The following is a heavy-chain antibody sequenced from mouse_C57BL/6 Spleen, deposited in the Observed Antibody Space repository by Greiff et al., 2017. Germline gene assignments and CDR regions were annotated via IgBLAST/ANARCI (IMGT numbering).Heavy chain of an antibody. CDR2: IYPGDGDT. CDR3: ARGDYSYAMDY. Sequence: QVQLKQSGPELVKPGASVKISCKASGYAFSSSWMNWVKQRPGKGLEWIGRIYPGDGDTNYNGKFKGKATLTADKSSSTAYMQLSSLTSEDSAVYFCARGDYSYAMDYWGQGTSVTVSS. D-gene: IGHD2-4*01. CDR1: GYAFSSSW. V-gene: IGHV1-82*01. J-gene: IGHJ4*01.